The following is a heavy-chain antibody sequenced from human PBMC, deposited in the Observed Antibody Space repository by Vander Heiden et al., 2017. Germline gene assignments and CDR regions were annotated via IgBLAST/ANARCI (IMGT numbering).Heavy chain of an antibody. CDR3: VRDGGPAWHAGARDYFDR. Sequence: EVQLLESGGGLVQPGRSLRLSCAASGFAFSSYAMSWVRQAPGEGLEWVSGIGTGGGSTYYAESVQGRFTISRDNTKSALYLQMNSLRAEDTAVYYCVRDGGPAWHAGARDYFDRWGQGTLVTVSS. CDR1: GFAFSSYA. V-gene: IGHV3-23*01. D-gene: IGHD1-26*01. CDR2: IGTGGGST. J-gene: IGHJ4*02.